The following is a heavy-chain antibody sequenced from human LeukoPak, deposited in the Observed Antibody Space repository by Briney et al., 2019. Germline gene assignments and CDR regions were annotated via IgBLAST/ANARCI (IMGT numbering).Heavy chain of an antibody. J-gene: IGHJ3*02. Sequence: SETLSLTCTVSGGSISSGSYYWSWIRQPAGKGLEWIGRIYISGNTNYNFSLKSRVTISLDTSENQISLKLSSVTAADTAVYYCASVDTAMVLAHAFDIWGQGTMVTVSS. CDR3: ASVDTAMVLAHAFDI. CDR1: GGSISSGSYY. V-gene: IGHV4-61*02. D-gene: IGHD5-18*01. CDR2: IYISGNT.